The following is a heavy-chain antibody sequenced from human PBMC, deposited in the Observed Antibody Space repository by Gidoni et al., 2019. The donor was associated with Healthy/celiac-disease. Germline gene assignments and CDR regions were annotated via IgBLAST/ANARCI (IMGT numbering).Heavy chain of an antibody. CDR3: ARDYDFWSGYYPREYYYYGMDV. CDR1: GFSLSNTGMC. V-gene: IGHV2-70*01. CDR2: IDWDEYK. J-gene: IGHJ6*02. Sequence: QVTLRESGPALVKPTQTLTLTCPFSGFSLSNTGMCVRWLRQAPRKALEWLAIIDWDEYKYYSTSLKTMLTISKDTSKKQVVLTMTNMDHVDTATYYCARDYDFWSGYYPREYYYYGMDVWGQGTTVTVSS. D-gene: IGHD3-3*01.